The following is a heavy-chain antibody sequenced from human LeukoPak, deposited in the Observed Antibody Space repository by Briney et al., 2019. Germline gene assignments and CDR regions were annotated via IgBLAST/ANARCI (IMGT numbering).Heavy chain of an antibody. V-gene: IGHV3-23*01. J-gene: IGHJ4*02. D-gene: IGHD1-14*01. CDR3: AKFGPDLRGLDY. CDR1: GFTFNNCA. CDR2: ISGSGNST. Sequence: GGSLRLSCAASGFTFNNCAMGWVRQAPGKGLEGVSLISGSGNSTFYADSVKGRFTISRGNSKNTLYLQMNNLRAEDTAVYYCAKFGPDLRGLDYWGQGTLVTVSS.